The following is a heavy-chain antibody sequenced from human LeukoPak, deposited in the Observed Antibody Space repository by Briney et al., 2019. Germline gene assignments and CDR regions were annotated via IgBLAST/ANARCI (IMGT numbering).Heavy chain of an antibody. CDR1: GVSISSSSYY. Sequence: SETLSLTCTVSGVSISSSSYYWGWIRQPPGKGLEWIGSIYYSGSTYYNPPLKSRVTISVDTSKNQFSLKLSSVTAADTAVYYCARGKELWFGPNLLDYWGQGTLVTVSS. V-gene: IGHV4-39*07. J-gene: IGHJ4*02. CDR2: IYYSGST. D-gene: IGHD3-10*01. CDR3: ARGKELWFGPNLLDY.